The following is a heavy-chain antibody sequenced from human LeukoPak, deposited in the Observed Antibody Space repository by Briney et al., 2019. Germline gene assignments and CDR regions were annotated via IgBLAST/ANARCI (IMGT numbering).Heavy chain of an antibody. Sequence: GGSLTLSCAASGFIFSSYAMHWVRQAPGKGLEWVAFIRYDGNNRYYADSVKGRFTISRDNSKNTLYLQMNSLGVEDTALYYCAKDQVVPNYYYMDVWGKGTTVTVSS. CDR1: GFIFSSYA. D-gene: IGHD2-15*01. CDR2: IRYDGNNR. J-gene: IGHJ6*03. CDR3: AKDQVVPNYYYMDV. V-gene: IGHV3-30*02.